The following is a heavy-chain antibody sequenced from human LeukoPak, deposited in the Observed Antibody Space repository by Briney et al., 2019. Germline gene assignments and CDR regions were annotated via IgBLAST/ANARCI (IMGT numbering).Heavy chain of an antibody. V-gene: IGHV1-2*02. J-gene: IGHJ4*02. CDR1: GYTFTGYY. CDR3: ARDARYCSSTSCYTPFDY. D-gene: IGHD2-2*02. Sequence: GASVQVSCKASGYTFTGYYMHWVRQAPGQGLEWMGWINPNSGGTNYAQKFQGRVTMTRDTSISTAYMELSRLRSDDTAVYYCARDARYCSSTSCYTPFDYWGQGTLVTVSS. CDR2: INPNSGGT.